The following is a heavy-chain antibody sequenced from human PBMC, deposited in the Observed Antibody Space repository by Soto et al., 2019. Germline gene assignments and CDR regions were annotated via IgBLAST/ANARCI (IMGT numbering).Heavy chain of an antibody. Sequence: QVQLVQSGAEVKKPGSSVKVSCKTSRDTFNKYAFTWVRQAPGQGLEWMGWIIPIFSSRNYAEKFQGRVTITAYDSTSTAYMELRSMRFEDTAVYYCARGETYLGVWGQGTTVTVSS. CDR2: IIPIFSSR. CDR3: ARGETYLGV. CDR1: RDTFNKYA. J-gene: IGHJ6*02. D-gene: IGHD3-16*01. V-gene: IGHV1-69*01.